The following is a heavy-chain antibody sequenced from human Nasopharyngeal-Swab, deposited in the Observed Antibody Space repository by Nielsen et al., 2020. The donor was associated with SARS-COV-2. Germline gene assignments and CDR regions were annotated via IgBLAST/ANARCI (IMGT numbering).Heavy chain of an antibody. CDR1: GFTFSDYY. CDR3: ARDYGDYDYYYYGMDV. D-gene: IGHD4-17*01. V-gene: IGHV3-11*01. J-gene: IGHJ6*02. CDR2: ISSSGSTI. Sequence: GESLKISCAASGFTFSDYYMSWIRQAPGKGLEWVSYISSSGSTIYYADSVKGRFTISRDNAKNSLYLQMSSLRAEDTAVYYCARDYGDYDYYYYGMDVWGQGTTVTVSS.